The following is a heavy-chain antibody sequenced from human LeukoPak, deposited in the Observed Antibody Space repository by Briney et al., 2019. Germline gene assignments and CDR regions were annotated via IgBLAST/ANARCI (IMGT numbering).Heavy chain of an antibody. CDR1: GFTFSSYW. Sequence: GGSLRLSCAASGFTFSSYWMHWVRQAPGKGLVWVSRINSDGSSTSYADSVKGRFTIPRDNAKNTLYLQMNSLRAEDTAVYYCARGGYYGSGCLDYWGQGTLVTVSS. CDR2: INSDGSST. V-gene: IGHV3-74*01. J-gene: IGHJ4*02. D-gene: IGHD3-10*01. CDR3: ARGGYYGSGCLDY.